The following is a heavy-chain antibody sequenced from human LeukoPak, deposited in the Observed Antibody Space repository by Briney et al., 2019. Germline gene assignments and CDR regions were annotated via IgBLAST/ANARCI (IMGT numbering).Heavy chain of an antibody. D-gene: IGHD1-26*01. CDR3: ATPSGTYSPGANAFDI. Sequence: SETLSLTCAVSGGSISSSRYYWGWIRQPPGKGLEWIGSIYDSGNTYYNSSLKSRVTISVDTSKNYFSLKLSSVSAADTAIYYCATPSGTYSPGANAFDIWGQGTMVTVSS. J-gene: IGHJ3*02. CDR1: GGSISSSRYY. V-gene: IGHV4-39*02. CDR2: IYDSGNT.